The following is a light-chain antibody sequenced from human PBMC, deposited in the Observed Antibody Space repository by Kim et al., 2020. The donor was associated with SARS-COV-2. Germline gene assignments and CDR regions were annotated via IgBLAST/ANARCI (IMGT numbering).Light chain of an antibody. V-gene: IGKV3-11*01. CDR1: HCVTSS. J-gene: IGKJ4*01. CDR2: DAS. CDR3: QQRSNCPT. Sequence: SLLARETPTPARRASHCVTSSLAWSRRNPGRAPELLFYDASNGATAIPARFSGSGSGTAFTLTIGNLEPGDFAVYYCQQRSNCPTFGGGTKGDI.